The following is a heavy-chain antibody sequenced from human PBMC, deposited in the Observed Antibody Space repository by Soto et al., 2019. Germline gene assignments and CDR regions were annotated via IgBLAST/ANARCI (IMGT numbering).Heavy chain of an antibody. J-gene: IGHJ6*02. V-gene: IGHV3-30-3*01. CDR2: ISYDGSNK. D-gene: IGHD6-19*01. CDR3: ARDRLAGKVYYYGMDV. Sequence: GGSLRLSCAASGFTFSSYAMHWVRQAPGKGLEWVAVISYDGSNKYYADSVKGRFTISRDNSKNTLYLQMDSLRAEDTAVYYCARDRLAGKVYYYGMDVWGQGTTVTVSS. CDR1: GFTFSSYA.